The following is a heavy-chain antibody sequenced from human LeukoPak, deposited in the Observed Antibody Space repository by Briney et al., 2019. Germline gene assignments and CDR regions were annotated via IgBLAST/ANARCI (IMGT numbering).Heavy chain of an antibody. V-gene: IGHV4-39*07. CDR2: IYYSGST. CDR1: GGSISSSSYY. J-gene: IGHJ3*02. Sequence: SETLSLTCTVSGGSISSSSYYWGWIRQPPGKGLEWIGSIYYSGSTYYNPSLKSRVTISVDTSKNQFSLKLSSVAAADTAVYYCARDGYDSSGYAFDIWGQGTMVTVSS. CDR3: ARDGYDSSGYAFDI. D-gene: IGHD3-22*01.